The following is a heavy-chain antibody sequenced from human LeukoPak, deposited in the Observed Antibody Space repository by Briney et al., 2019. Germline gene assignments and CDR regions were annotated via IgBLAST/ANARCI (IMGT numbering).Heavy chain of an antibody. J-gene: IGHJ4*01. Sequence: GGSLRLSCAASGFTFSDYYMSWIRQAPGKALEWVSYVSSGSSTIYYADSVKGRFTISRDNAKNSLYLQMNSLRPEDTALYYCSTGPRSLIYWGHGTLVTVSS. CDR1: GFTFSDYY. V-gene: IGHV3-11*01. CDR3: STGPRSLIY. CDR2: VSSGSSTI.